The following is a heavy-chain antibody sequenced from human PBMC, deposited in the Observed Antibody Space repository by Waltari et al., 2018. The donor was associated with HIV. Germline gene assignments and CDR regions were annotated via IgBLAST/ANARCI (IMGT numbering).Heavy chain of an antibody. CDR1: GFTFSSYW. J-gene: IGHJ4*02. V-gene: IGHV3-74*01. CDR2: INSDGSST. CDR3: ASLYNYVWGSPPPFDY. D-gene: IGHD3-16*01. Sequence: GGSLRLSCAASGFTFSSYWMHWVRQAPGKGLVWVSRINSDGSSTNYADSVKGRFTISRDNAKNTVYLQMNSLRAEDTALYYCASLYNYVWGSPPPFDYWGQGTLVTVSS.